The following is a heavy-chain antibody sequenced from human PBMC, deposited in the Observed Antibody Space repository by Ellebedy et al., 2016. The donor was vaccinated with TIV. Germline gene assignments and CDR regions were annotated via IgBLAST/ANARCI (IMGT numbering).Heavy chain of an antibody. J-gene: IGHJ4*02. D-gene: IGHD6-19*01. V-gene: IGHV3-23*01. CDR1: GFTFSIYA. CDR3: ATDGGWYRFED. Sequence: PGGSLRLSCAASGFTFSIYAMSWVRQAPGKGLEWVSLISGSGDSTYYADSVKGRFTISRDNSKDTLYVQMNSLRAEDTAVYYCATDGGWYRFEDWGQGTLVTVSS. CDR2: ISGSGDST.